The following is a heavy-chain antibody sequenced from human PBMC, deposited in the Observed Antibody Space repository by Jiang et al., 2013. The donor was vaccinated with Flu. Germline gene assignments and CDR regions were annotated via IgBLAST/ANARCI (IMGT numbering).Heavy chain of an antibody. CDR3: ARGPDVLMVYALHY. J-gene: IGHJ4*02. V-gene: IGHV4-34*01. CDR2: INHSGST. Sequence: LLKPSETLSLTCAVYGGAFSGYYWSWIRQPPGKGLEWIGEINHSGSTNYNPSLKSRVTISVDMSKNQFSLKLSSVTAADTAVYYCARGPDVLMVYALHYWGQGTL. CDR1: GGAFSGYY. D-gene: IGHD2-8*01.